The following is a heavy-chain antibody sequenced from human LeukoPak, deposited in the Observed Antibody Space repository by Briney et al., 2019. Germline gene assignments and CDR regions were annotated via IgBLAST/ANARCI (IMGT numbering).Heavy chain of an antibody. CDR3: ATQQQLVPDYYYYGMDV. J-gene: IGHJ6*02. Sequence: ASVKVSCKVSGYTLTELSMHWVRQAPGKGLEWMGGFVPEDGETIYAQKFQGRVTMTEDTSTDTAYMELSSLRSEDTAVYYCATQQQLVPDYYYYGMDVWGQGTTVTVSS. D-gene: IGHD6-13*01. V-gene: IGHV1-24*01. CDR2: FVPEDGET. CDR1: GYTLTELS.